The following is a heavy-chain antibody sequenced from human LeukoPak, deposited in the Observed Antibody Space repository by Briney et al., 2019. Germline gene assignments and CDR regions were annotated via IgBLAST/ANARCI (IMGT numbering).Heavy chain of an antibody. J-gene: IGHJ4*02. V-gene: IGHV1-24*01. D-gene: IGHD6-13*01. Sequence: ASVKVSCKVSGYTLTELSMHWVRQAPGKGLEWMGGFDPEDGETIYAQKFQGRVTMTEDTSTDTAYMELSSLRSDDTAVYYCARVHPIGSSWYFDYWGQGTLVTVSS. CDR3: ARVHPIGSSWYFDY. CDR2: FDPEDGET. CDR1: GYTLTELS.